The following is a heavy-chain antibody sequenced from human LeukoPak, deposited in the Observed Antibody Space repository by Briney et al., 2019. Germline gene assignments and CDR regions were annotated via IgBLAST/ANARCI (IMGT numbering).Heavy chain of an antibody. CDR2: INSDGSST. D-gene: IGHD3-3*01. Sequence: PGGSLRLSCAASGFTFSSYWMHWVRQAPGKGLVWVSRINSDGSSTSYADSVKGRFTISRDNAKNTLYLQMNSLRAEDTAVYYCAILGWDFWSGNVNAFDIWGQGTMVTVSS. CDR1: GFTFSSYW. V-gene: IGHV3-74*01. CDR3: AILGWDFWSGNVNAFDI. J-gene: IGHJ3*02.